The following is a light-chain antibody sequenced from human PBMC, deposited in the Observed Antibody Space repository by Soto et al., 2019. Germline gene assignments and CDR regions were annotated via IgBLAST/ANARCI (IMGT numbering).Light chain of an antibody. CDR2: EVT. V-gene: IGLV2-8*01. CDR3: ASYAGGNQV. CDR1: GSDVGGYNF. J-gene: IGLJ1*01. Sequence: QPVLTQPPSASGSPGQSVTISCTGTGSDVGGYNFVSWYQHHPGKAPKLMIYEVTRRPSGVPDRFSGSKSGNTASLTVSGLLAEDEADYYCASYAGGNQVFGTGTKVTVL.